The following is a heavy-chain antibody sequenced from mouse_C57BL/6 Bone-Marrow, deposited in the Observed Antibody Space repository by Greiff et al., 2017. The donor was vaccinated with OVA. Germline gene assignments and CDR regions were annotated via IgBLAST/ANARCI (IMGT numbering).Heavy chain of an antibody. J-gene: IGHJ1*03. CDR3: AREAALWYFDV. CDR1: GFTFSSYA. CDR2: ISDGGSYT. Sequence: DVKLVESGGGLVKPGGSLKLSCAASGFTFSSYAMSWVRQTPEKRLEWVATISDGGSYTYYPDNVKGRFTISRDNAKNNLYLQMSHLKSEDTAMYYCAREAALWYFDVWGTGTTVTVSS. V-gene: IGHV5-4*01.